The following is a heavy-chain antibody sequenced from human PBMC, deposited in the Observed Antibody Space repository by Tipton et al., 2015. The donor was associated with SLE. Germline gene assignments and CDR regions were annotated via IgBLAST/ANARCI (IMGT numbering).Heavy chain of an antibody. D-gene: IGHD7-27*01. V-gene: IGHV1-18*01. CDR2: ISAYNGNT. Sequence: QSGAEVKKPGASVKVSCKASGYTFTTYGISWVRQAPGQGLEWMGWISAYNGNTNFAQKVQGRVTMTTDTSTSTAYMELSSLRSEDTAVYYCATAPQNGDEFDYWGQGTLVTVSS. CDR1: GYTFTTYG. J-gene: IGHJ4*02. CDR3: ATAPQNGDEFDY.